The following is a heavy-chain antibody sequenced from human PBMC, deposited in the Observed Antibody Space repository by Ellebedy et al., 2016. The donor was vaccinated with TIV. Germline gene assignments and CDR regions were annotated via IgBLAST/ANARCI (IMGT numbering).Heavy chain of an antibody. J-gene: IGHJ4*02. CDR1: GYTFTSYG. V-gene: IGHV1-18*01. CDR2: ISAYNGNT. D-gene: IGHD3-9*01. CDR3: ARNILTGYYETFSFDY. Sequence: ASVKVSCXASGYTFTSYGISWVRQAPGQGLEWMGWISAYNGNTNYAQKLQGRVTMTTDTSTSTAYMELRSLRSDDTAVYYCARNILTGYYETFSFDYWGQGTLVTVSS.